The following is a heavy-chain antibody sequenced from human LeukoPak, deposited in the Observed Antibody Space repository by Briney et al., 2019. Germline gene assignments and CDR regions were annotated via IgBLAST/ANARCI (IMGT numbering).Heavy chain of an antibody. D-gene: IGHD6-19*01. V-gene: IGHV3-13*01. CDR1: GFTFSSYD. Sequence: GGSLRLSCAASGFTFSSYDMHWVRQATGKGLEWVSAIGTAGDTYYPGSVKGRFTISRENAKNSLYLQMNSLRAGDTAVYYCARADSSGWYGASIDYCGQGTLVTVSS. CDR2: IGTAGDT. CDR3: ARADSSGWYGASIDY. J-gene: IGHJ4*02.